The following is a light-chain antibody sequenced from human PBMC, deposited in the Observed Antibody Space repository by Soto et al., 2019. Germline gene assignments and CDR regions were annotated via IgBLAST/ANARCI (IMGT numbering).Light chain of an antibody. Sequence: EVVMTESPATLSVSPGERATLSCRASQSVSSNLAWYQQKPGLAPRLLIYAASTRATGIPARFSGSGSGTEFTLTISSLQSEDFAVYYCQQYNDLWTFGQGTKVDTK. J-gene: IGKJ1*01. V-gene: IGKV3-15*01. CDR1: QSVSSN. CDR3: QQYNDLWT. CDR2: AAS.